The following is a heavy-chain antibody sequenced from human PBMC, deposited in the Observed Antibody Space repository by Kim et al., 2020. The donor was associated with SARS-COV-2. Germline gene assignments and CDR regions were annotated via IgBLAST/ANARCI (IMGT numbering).Heavy chain of an antibody. CDR2: IKQDGSEK. J-gene: IGHJ6*02. CDR1: GFTFSSYW. V-gene: IGHV3-7*03. Sequence: GGSLRLSCAASGFTFSSYWMSWVRQALGKGLEWVANIKQDGSEKYYVDSVKGRFTISRDNAKNSLYLQMNSLRAEDTAVYYCARWALAFYYYYYYGMDVWGQGTTVTVSS. CDR3: ARWALAFYYYYYYGMDV.